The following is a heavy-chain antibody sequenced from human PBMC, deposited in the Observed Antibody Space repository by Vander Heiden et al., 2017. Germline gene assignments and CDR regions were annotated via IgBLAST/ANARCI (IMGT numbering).Heavy chain of an antibody. CDR1: GGPFSSYA. CDR2: IIPIFGTA. CDR3: ARRNLGRGYSYGYWFDP. D-gene: IGHD5-18*01. Sequence: QVQLVQSGAEVKKPGSSVTVSCKASGGPFSSYAISWVRQAPGQGLEWMGGIIPIFGTANYAQKFQGRVTITADESTSTAYMELSSLRSEDTAVYYCARRNLGRGYSYGYWFDPWGQGTLVTVSS. J-gene: IGHJ5*02. V-gene: IGHV1-69*01.